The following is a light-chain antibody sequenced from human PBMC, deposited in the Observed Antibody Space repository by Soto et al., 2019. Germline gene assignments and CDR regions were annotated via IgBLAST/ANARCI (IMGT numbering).Light chain of an antibody. CDR2: WAS. CDR1: QSVFYSSNNKNY. V-gene: IGKV4-1*01. Sequence: DIVMTQSPDSLAVSLGERATINCKSSQSVFYSSNNKNYLAWYQQKPGQAPKLLIYWASTRESGVPDRISGSGSGTDFTLTITSLQAEDVAVYYCQQYYTAPTWTFGQGTKVEIK. J-gene: IGKJ1*01. CDR3: QQYYTAPTWT.